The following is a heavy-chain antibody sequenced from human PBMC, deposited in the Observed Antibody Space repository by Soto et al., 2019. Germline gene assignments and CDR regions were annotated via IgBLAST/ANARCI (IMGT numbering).Heavy chain of an antibody. CDR2: IIPIFGTA. CDR1: GGTFSSYA. CDR3: AKGGYYDFWSGYKTDYYYYGMDV. V-gene: IGHV1-69*01. Sequence: QVQLVQSGAKVKKPGSSVKVSCKASGGTFSSYAISWVRQAPGQGLEWMGGIIPIFGTANYAQKFQGRVTITADESTSTAYMELSSLRSEDTAVYYCAKGGYYDFWSGYKTDYYYYGMDVWGQGTTVTVSS. J-gene: IGHJ6*02. D-gene: IGHD3-3*01.